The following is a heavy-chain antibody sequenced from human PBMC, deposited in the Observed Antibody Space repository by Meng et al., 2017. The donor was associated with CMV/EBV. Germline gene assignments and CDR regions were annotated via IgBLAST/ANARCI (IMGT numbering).Heavy chain of an antibody. V-gene: IGHV1-69*05. CDR2: IIPIFGTA. J-gene: IGHJ3*02. Sequence: SVKVSCKASGCTFSSYAISWVRQAPGQGLEWMGGIIPIFGTANYAQKFQGRVTITTDESTSTAYMELSSLRSEDTAVYYCAREGGGTVVNDEGAFDIWGQGTMVTVSS. D-gene: IGHD4-23*01. CDR3: AREGGGTVVNDEGAFDI. CDR1: GCTFSSYA.